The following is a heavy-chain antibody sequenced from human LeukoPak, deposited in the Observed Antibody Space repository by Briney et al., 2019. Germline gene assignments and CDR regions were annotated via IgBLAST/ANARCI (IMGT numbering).Heavy chain of an antibody. Sequence: PGGSLRLSCAASGFTVSSNYMSWVRQAPGKGLEWVSVIYSGGGTYYADSVKGRFTIPRDNSKNTLYLQMNSLRAEDTAVYYCARNAEWYYFDYWGQGTLVTVSS. CDR2: IYSGGGT. J-gene: IGHJ4*02. CDR3: ARNAEWYYFDY. D-gene: IGHD3-3*01. CDR1: GFTVSSNY. V-gene: IGHV3-66*01.